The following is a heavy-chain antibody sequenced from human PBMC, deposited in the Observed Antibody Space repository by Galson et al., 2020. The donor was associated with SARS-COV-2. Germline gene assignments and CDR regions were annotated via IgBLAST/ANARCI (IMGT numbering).Heavy chain of an antibody. CDR1: GFTFSSYG. CDR3: ANSLLDYFDY. Sequence: GESLKISCAASGFTFSSYGMHWVRQAPGKGLEWVAVISYDGSNKYYADSVKGRFTISRDNSKNTLYLQMNSRRAEDTAVYYCANSLLDYFDYWGQGTLVTVSS. J-gene: IGHJ4*02. CDR2: ISYDGSNK. V-gene: IGHV3-30*18.